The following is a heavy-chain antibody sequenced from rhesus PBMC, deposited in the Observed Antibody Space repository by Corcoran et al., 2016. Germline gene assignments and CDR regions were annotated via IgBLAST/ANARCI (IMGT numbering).Heavy chain of an antibody. CDR1: GGSISDSYR. CDR3: ARESWAFDF. V-gene: IGHV4S10*01. J-gene: IGHJ3*01. Sequence: QVQLQESGPGVVKPSETLSLTCAVSGGSISDSYRWSWIRQPPGKGLDWIVYIYGSSTSTNYNTSHKSRVTISKDTSRNQFSLKRGSGTAADTAVYYCARESWAFDFWGQGLRVTVSS. CDR2: IYGSSTST.